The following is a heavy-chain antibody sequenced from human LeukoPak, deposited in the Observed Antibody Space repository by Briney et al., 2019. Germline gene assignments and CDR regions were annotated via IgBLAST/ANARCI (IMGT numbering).Heavy chain of an antibody. Sequence: SETLSLTCTVSGDSITRSSFYWGWIRPPPGKGLEWIGSIYYSGSTYYNPSLKSRVTISVDTAQNQFSLKLSSVTAADTAVYYCAKDGSGYSSSWHTTYFDYWGQGTLVTVSS. J-gene: IGHJ4*02. CDR2: IYYSGST. CDR3: AKDGSGYSSSWHTTYFDY. V-gene: IGHV4-39*02. D-gene: IGHD6-13*01. CDR1: GDSITRSSFY.